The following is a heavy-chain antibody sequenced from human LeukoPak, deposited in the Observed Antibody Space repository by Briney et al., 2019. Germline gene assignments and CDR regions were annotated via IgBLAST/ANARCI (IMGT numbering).Heavy chain of an antibody. J-gene: IGHJ3*02. CDR1: GYSFTSYW. D-gene: IGHD5-24*01. Sequence: GESLKISCKGSGYSFTSYWIGWVRQVPGKGLEWMGIIYPGDSDTRYSPSFQGQVTISADKSISTAYLQWSRLKASDSAMYCCARRDGYGAYDIWGQGTMVTVSS. CDR2: IYPGDSDT. CDR3: ARRDGYGAYDI. V-gene: IGHV5-51*01.